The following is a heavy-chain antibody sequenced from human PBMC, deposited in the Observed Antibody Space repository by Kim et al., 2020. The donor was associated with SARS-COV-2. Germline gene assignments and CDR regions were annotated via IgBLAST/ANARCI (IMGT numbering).Heavy chain of an antibody. CDR2: INSDGGDT. CDR3: ARGPQSGGYRRGGL. J-gene: IGHJ4*02. V-gene: IGHV3-74*01. D-gene: IGHD5-12*01. CDR1: GFTFSSYW. Sequence: GGSLRLSCAASGFTFSSYWMHWVRQGPGKGLVWVARINSDGGDTTYADSVKGRFTISRDNAKNTLFLQMNSLGAEDTAVYYCARGPQSGGYRRGGLWGQGTLVTVSS.